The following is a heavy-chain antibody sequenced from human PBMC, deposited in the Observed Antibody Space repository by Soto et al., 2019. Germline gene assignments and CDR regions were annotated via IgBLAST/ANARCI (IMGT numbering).Heavy chain of an antibody. CDR3: ARYPLLLWFGEPKDAFDI. D-gene: IGHD3-10*01. V-gene: IGHV4-39*01. CDR1: GGSISSSSYY. Sequence: SETLSLTCTVSGGSISSSSYYWGWIRQPPGKGLEWIGSIYYSGSTYYNPSLKSRVTISVDTSKNQFSLKLSSVTAADTAVYYCARYPLLLWFGEPKDAFDIWGQGTMVTVSS. CDR2: IYYSGST. J-gene: IGHJ3*02.